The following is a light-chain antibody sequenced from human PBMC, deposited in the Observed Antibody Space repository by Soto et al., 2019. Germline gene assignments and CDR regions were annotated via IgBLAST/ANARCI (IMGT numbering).Light chain of an antibody. CDR3: QQYGRSPTT. CDR1: QSVSSN. CDR2: GAS. J-gene: IGKJ1*01. V-gene: IGKV3-15*01. Sequence: EIVMTQSPATLSVSPGERATLSCRASQSVSSNLAWYQQKPGQAPRLLIYGASTRATGIPARFSGSGSGTEFTLTISRLEPEDFAVYYCQQYGRSPTTFGQGTKVDIK.